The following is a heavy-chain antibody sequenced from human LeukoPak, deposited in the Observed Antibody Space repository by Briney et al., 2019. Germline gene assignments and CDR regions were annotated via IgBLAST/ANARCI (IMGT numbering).Heavy chain of an antibody. D-gene: IGHD3-9*01. CDR3: SKVSLGRYFDWLPPLDQNDAFDI. CDR2: ISGSGGST. J-gene: IGHJ3*02. CDR1: GFTLSSFW. V-gene: IGHV3-23*01. Sequence: PGGSLRLSCAASGFTLSSFWMSWVRQTPGKGLEWVSAISGSGGSTYYADSVKGRFTISRDNSKNTLYLQMNSLRAEDTAVYYCSKVSLGRYFDWLPPLDQNDAFDIWGQGTMVTVSS.